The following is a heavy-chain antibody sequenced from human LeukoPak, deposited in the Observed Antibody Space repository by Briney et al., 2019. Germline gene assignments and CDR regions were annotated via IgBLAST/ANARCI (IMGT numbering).Heavy chain of an antibody. D-gene: IGHD4-17*01. Sequence: ASVKVSRKSSGYTFTGYYIHWLRQAPGQGLEWMGRINPNIGDTNYSQKFQGRVTMTRDTSISTAYMELSRLRSDDTAVYYCARTDGVDYWGQGTLVTVSS. CDR1: GYTFTGYY. V-gene: IGHV1-2*06. CDR2: INPNIGDT. CDR3: ARTDGVDY. J-gene: IGHJ4*02.